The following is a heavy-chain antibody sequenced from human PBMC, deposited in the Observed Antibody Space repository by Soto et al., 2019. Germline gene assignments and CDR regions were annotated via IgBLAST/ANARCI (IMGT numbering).Heavy chain of an antibody. CDR1: GFTFSSYA. J-gene: IGHJ5*02. CDR3: TRDASRDSSARGWFDP. D-gene: IGHD6-13*01. V-gene: IGHV3-23*01. Sequence: GGSLRLSCAASGFTFSSYAMSWVRQAPGKWLEWVSAISGSGGSIYYADAVKGRFTISRDNAKNSLYLQMNSLRAEDTAVYYCTRDASRDSSARGWFDPWGPGTLVNVSS. CDR2: ISGSGGSI.